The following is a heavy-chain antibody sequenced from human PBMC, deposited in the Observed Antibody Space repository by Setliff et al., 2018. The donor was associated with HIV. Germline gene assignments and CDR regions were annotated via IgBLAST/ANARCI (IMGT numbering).Heavy chain of an antibody. V-gene: IGHV3-30*02. CDR2: IWYDGNNI. J-gene: IGHJ6*03. Sequence: PGGSLRLSCAASGFSFSDYGMHWVRQAPGKVLEWVAFIWYDGNNIKYADSVKGRFTISRDNSKNTLYLQMNSLRIEDSGAYYCANSYSASGNYHYYDYLDVWGKGTTVTVSS. D-gene: IGHD3-10*01. CDR3: ANSYSASGNYHYYDYLDV. CDR1: GFSFSDYG.